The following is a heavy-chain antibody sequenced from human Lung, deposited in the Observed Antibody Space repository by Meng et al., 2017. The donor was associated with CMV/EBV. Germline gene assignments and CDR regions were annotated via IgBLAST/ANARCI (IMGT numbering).Heavy chain of an antibody. CDR1: GGTFSNYA. D-gene: IGHD5-24*01. V-gene: IGHV1-69*13. J-gene: IGHJ3*02. CDR3: AKERGRDGYNGEALDI. Sequence: SVKVSCKASGGTFSNYALSWVRQAPGQGPEWMGGIIPVFGTVHYAQRFQGRVTMTSDESTSTAYMELRSLRSEDTAVYYCAKERGRDGYNGEALDIWGQGXMVTVSS. CDR2: IIPVFGTV.